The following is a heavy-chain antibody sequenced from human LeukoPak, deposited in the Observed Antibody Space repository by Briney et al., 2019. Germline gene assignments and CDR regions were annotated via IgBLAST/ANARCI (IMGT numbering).Heavy chain of an antibody. CDR3: ARSDYYGSGSYYTP. D-gene: IGHD3-10*01. Sequence: PSETLSLTCTVSGGSMSSHYWSWIRQPPGKGLEWIGYIYYSGSTNYNPSLKSRVTISVDTSKNQFSLKLSSVTAADTALYYCARSDYYGSGSYYTPWGQGTLVTVSS. V-gene: IGHV4-59*11. CDR1: GGSMSSHY. J-gene: IGHJ5*02. CDR2: IYYSGST.